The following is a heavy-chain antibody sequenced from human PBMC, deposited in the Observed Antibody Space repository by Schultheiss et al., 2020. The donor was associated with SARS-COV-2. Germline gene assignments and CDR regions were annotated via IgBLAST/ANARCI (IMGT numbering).Heavy chain of an antibody. Sequence: GESLKISCAASGFTFSSYDMHWVRQATGKGLEWVSRINSDGGITTYADSVKGRFTTSRDNAKNSLYLQLNSLRVEDTALYYCATGWDSDNLVFDYWGQGTRVTVSS. CDR2: INSDGGIT. CDR1: GFTFSSYD. CDR3: ATGWDSDNLVFDY. J-gene: IGHJ4*02. D-gene: IGHD1-26*01. V-gene: IGHV3-74*01.